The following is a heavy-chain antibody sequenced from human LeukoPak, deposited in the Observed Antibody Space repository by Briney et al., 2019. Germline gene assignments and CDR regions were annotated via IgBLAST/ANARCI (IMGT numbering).Heavy chain of an antibody. CDR2: ISSSSRTI. CDR3: ARQSGTMVTTRFDY. J-gene: IGHJ4*02. V-gene: IGHV3-48*01. D-gene: IGHD4-17*01. Sequence: HAGGSLRLSCASSGFTFSSYSMNWVRQAPGKGLEWVSYISSSSRTIYYADFVKGRFTISRDNAKNSLYLQMNSLRAEDTAIYYCARQSGTMVTTRFDYWGQGTLVTVSS. CDR1: GFTFSSYS.